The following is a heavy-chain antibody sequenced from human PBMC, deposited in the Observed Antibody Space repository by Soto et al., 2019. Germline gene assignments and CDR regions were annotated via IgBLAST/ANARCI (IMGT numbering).Heavy chain of an antibody. Sequence: QVQLQESGPGLVKPSQTLSLTCTVSGGSISSGGYFWSWIRQHPGKGLEWIGFIYSSGSTYYNPPPKSRVTISVDTSKSHFSLKLSSVTAADTAVYYCAREGAAPYYYYGMDVWGQGTTVTVSS. V-gene: IGHV4-31*03. J-gene: IGHJ6*02. CDR2: IYSSGST. CDR3: AREGAAPYYYYGMDV. CDR1: GGSISSGGYF. D-gene: IGHD6-6*01.